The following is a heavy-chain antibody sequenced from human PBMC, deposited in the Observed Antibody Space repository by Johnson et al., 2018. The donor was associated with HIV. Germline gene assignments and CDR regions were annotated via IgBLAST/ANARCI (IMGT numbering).Heavy chain of an antibody. V-gene: IGHV3-30*18. Sequence: QVQLVESGGGLVQPGRSLRLSCAASGFTFSSYAMHWVRQAPGKGLEWVAVISYDGSNKYYADSVKGRFTISRDNSKNTLYLQMHSLRSEATAVYYCAKDVGENISEDGAEDYYDLSISDPIQDQRAMVGAFDIWCQGTMVTVSS. CDR2: ISYDGSNK. CDR3: AKDVGENISEDGAEDYYDLSISDPIQDQRAMVGAFDI. J-gene: IGHJ3*02. CDR1: GFTFSSYA. D-gene: IGHD3/OR15-3a*01.